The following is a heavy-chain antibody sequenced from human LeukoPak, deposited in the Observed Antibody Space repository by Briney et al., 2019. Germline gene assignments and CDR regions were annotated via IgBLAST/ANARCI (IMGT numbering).Heavy chain of an antibody. CDR1: GFTFSSYW. CDR2: IKQDGSEK. Sequence: PGGSLRLSWAASGFTFSSYWMSWVRQAPGKGLEWVANIKQDGSEKYYVDSVKGRFTISRDNAKNSLYLQMNSLRAEDTAVYYCARGTRRGYFDYRYYGMDVWGQGTTVTVSS. V-gene: IGHV3-7*01. J-gene: IGHJ6*02. CDR3: ARGTRRGYFDYRYYGMDV. D-gene: IGHD3-9*01.